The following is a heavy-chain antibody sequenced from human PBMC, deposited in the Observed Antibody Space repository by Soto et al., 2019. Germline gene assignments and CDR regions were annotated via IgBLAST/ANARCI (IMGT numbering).Heavy chain of an antibody. D-gene: IGHD3-22*01. CDR1: GFTFSSYA. CDR2: ISGSGVST. J-gene: IGHJ6*02. V-gene: IGHV3-23*01. CDR3: TNELGACYGSSGNYRYYYYYGMEV. Sequence: EVQLLESGGGLVQPGGSLRLSSAASGFTFSSYAMSWVRQARGKGLEWVSAISGSGVSTYYADSVKGRFTISRDNSKTKQYLQMTSFSPEDTATYYCTNELGACYGSSGNYRYYYYYGMEVWGQGTTVTASS.